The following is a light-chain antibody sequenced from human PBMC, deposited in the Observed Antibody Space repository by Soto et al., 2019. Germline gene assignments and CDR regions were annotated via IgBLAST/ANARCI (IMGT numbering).Light chain of an antibody. CDR3: QQRSNWPPV. J-gene: IGKJ4*01. V-gene: IGKV3-11*01. CDR1: QSVSSY. Sequence: EIVLTQSPATLSLSPGERATLSCRASQSVSSYLAWYQQKPGQAPRPLIYDASNRATGIPARFSGSGSGTDFTLTISSLEPEDFAVYYCQQRSNWPPVFGGGTKVDI. CDR2: DAS.